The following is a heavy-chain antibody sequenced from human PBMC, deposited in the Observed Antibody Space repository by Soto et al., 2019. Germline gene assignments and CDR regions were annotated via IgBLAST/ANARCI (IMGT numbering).Heavy chain of an antibody. CDR2: IIPIFGTA. V-gene: IGHV1-69*13. J-gene: IGHJ6*02. D-gene: IGHD2-2*01. CDR1: GGTFSSYA. CDR3: ARRIVVVPAAIVGGEIDIYYYYYGMDV. Sequence: ASVKVSCKASGGTFSSYAISWVRQAPGQGLEWMGGIIPIFGTANYAQKFQGRVTITADESTSTAYMELSSLRSEDTAVYYCARRIVVVPAAIVGGEIDIYYYYYGMDVWGQGTTVTVSS.